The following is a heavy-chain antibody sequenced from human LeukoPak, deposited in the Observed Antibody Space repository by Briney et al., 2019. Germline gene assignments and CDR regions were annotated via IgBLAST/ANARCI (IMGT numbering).Heavy chain of an antibody. D-gene: IGHD6-13*01. CDR2: INHSGST. V-gene: IGHV4-34*01. CDR1: GGSFSDYY. CDR3: ARENSNSWYLDY. Sequence: SETLSLTCAVYGGSFSDYYWSWIRQPPGKGLEWIGEINHSGSTNYNPSLKSRVTISVDTSKNQFSLKLSSVTAADTAVYYCARENSNSWYLDYWGQGTLVTVSS. J-gene: IGHJ4*02.